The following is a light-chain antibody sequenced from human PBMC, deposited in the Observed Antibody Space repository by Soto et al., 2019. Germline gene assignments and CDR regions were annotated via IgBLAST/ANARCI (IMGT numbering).Light chain of an antibody. CDR1: QSVSSN. CDR3: QHYNNWPPWT. CDR2: GAY. V-gene: IGKV3-15*01. Sequence: EMVMTQSPATLSVSPGERATLSCRASQSVSSNLAWYQQKPGQAPRLLIFGAYTRATGIPARFSGSGSGTEFTLTISSLQSEDFAVYYCQHYNNWPPWTFGQGTKLEMK. J-gene: IGKJ2*02.